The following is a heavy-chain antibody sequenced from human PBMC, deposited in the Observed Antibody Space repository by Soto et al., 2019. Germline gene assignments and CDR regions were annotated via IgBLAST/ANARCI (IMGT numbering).Heavy chain of an antibody. J-gene: IGHJ3*02. Sequence: ASMKVSCKASGYTFTSYAMHWVRQAPGQRLEWMGWINAGNGNTKYSQKFQGRVTITRDTSASTAYMELSSLRSEDTAVYYCARQYYDFWSGYSTQAHDAFDICGQGTMVTVSS. CDR1: GYTFTSYA. CDR3: ARQYYDFWSGYSTQAHDAFDI. CDR2: INAGNGNT. D-gene: IGHD3-3*01. V-gene: IGHV1-3*01.